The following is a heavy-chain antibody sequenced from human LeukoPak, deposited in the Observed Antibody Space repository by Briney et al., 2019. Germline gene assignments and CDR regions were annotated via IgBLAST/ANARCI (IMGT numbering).Heavy chain of an antibody. Sequence: GGSLRLSCAASGFTFSSYWMSWVRQAPGKGLEWVANIKQDGSEKYYVDSVKGRFTISRDNAKNSLYLQMNSLRAEDTAVYYCARESTREAGPFDYWGQGTLVTVSS. J-gene: IGHJ4*02. D-gene: IGHD2-2*01. V-gene: IGHV3-7*01. CDR3: ARESTREAGPFDY. CDR2: IKQDGSEK. CDR1: GFTFSSYW.